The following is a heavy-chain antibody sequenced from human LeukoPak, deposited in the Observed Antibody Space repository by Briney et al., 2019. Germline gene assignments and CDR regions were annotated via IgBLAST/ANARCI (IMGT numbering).Heavy chain of an antibody. CDR1: GFTFSSYA. Sequence: GGSLRLSCAASGFTFSSYAMHWVRQAPGKGLEWVAVISYDGSNKYYADSVKGRFTISRDNSKNTLYLQMNSLRAEDTAVYYCARGSMVLVDYWGQGTLVTVSS. J-gene: IGHJ4*02. CDR2: ISYDGSNK. D-gene: IGHD2-8*02. CDR3: ARGSMVLVDY. V-gene: IGHV3-30-3*01.